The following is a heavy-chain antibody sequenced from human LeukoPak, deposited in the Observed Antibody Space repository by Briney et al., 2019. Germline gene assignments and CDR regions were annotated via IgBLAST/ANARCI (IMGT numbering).Heavy chain of an antibody. CDR2: IYWDDDK. CDR1: GFSLSTVEVG. J-gene: IGHJ4*02. Sequence: ESGPTLVNPTQTLTLTCAFSGFSLSTVEVGVAWIRQPPGKALEWLALIYWDDDKRYSPSLKSRLTITKDTSKNQVVLTLTNMDPVDTATYYCAHFPSMIRGVIANIYFYHWGQGTLVAVSS. CDR3: AHFPSMIRGVIANIYFYH. D-gene: IGHD3-10*01. V-gene: IGHV2-5*02.